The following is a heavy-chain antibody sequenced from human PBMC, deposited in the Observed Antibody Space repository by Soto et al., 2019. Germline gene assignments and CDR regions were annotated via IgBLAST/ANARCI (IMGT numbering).Heavy chain of an antibody. V-gene: IGHV4-59*12. D-gene: IGHD3-9*01. CDR2: IYYSGST. CDR1: GGSISSYY. J-gene: IGHJ4*02. CDR3: APVRNFDKLFSL. Sequence: SETLSLTCTVSGGSISSYYWSWIRQPPGKGLEWIGYIYYSGSTNYNPSLKSRVTISVDTSKNQYFLKLNSVTAADTAVYYCAPVRNFDKLFSLWGQGTPVTVS.